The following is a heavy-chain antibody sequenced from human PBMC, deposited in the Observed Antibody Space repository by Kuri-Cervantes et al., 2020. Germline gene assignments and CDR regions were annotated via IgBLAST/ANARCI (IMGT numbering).Heavy chain of an antibody. V-gene: IGHV7-4-1*02. Sequence: ASVKVSCKASGYTFTSYGISWVRQAPGQGLEWMGWINTNTGNPTYAQGFTGRFVFSLDTSVSTAYLQISSLKAEDTAVYYCARDLGRIRLGRFAVDVWGQGTTVTVSS. CDR2: INTNTGNP. D-gene: IGHD1-26*01. CDR1: GYTFTSYG. J-gene: IGHJ6*02. CDR3: ARDLGRIRLGRFAVDV.